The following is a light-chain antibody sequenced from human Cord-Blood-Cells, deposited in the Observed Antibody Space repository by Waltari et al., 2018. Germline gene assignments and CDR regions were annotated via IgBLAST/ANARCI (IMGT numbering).Light chain of an antibody. V-gene: IGLV1-44*01. Sequence: QSVLPQPPSASGTPGQRVTISCSGSRSNIGRNTITWYQQLPGTAPKPLIHSNNPRPSGVPDRFSGSKSGTSASLAISGLQSEDEADYYCAAWDDSLNGPVFGGGTKLTVL. CDR2: SNN. CDR3: AAWDDSLNGPV. CDR1: RSNIGRNT. J-gene: IGLJ2*01.